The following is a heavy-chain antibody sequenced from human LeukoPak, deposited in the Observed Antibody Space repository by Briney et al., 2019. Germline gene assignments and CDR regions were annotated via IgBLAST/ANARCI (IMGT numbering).Heavy chain of an antibody. D-gene: IGHD1-26*01. CDR1: GDGVSSNSVA. CDR3: ARAGMTPLWGAFNV. V-gene: IGHV6-1*01. Sequence: SQTLSLTCAISGDGVSSNSVAWNWIRLSPSRGLEWLGRTYYTSEWYADYAVSVKSRVTINPDTSKNQVSLQLNSVTPEDTAVYYCARAGMTPLWGAFNVWGLGTTVTVSS. CDR2: TYYTSEWYA. J-gene: IGHJ6*02.